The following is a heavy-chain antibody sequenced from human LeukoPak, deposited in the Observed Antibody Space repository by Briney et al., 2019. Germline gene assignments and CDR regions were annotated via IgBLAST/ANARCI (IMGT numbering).Heavy chain of an antibody. CDR3: AREGCSSTSCYAGGLY. D-gene: IGHD2-2*01. CDR1: GFTFSSYE. Sequence: GGSLRLSCAASGFTFSSYEMNWVRQAPGKGLEWVSYISSSGSTIYYADSVKGRFTISRDNAKNSLYLQMNSLRAEDTAVYYCAREGCSSTSCYAGGLYWGQGTLVPVSS. V-gene: IGHV3-48*03. CDR2: ISSSGSTI. J-gene: IGHJ4*02.